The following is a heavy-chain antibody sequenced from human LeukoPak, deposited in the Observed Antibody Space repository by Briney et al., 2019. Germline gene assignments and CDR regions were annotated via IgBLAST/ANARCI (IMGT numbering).Heavy chain of an antibody. D-gene: IGHD3-22*01. CDR3: AREGRYYYDSSGYPRYSYYYGMDV. V-gene: IGHV4-59*01. J-gene: IGHJ6*02. CDR2: IYYSGSI. Sequence: SETLSLTCTVPGGSISSYYWSWIPQPPGKGLEWIGYIYYSGSINYNPSLKSRVTISVDTYKNQFSLKLSSVTAADTAVYYCAREGRYYYDSSGYPRYSYYYGMDVWGQGTTVTVSS. CDR1: GGSISSYY.